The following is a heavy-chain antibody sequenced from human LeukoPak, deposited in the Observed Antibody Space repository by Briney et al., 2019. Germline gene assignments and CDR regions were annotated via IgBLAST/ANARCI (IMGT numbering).Heavy chain of an antibody. CDR1: GFTFSSYG. Sequence: GGSLRLSCAASGFTFSSYGMHWVRQAPGKGLEWVANIKEDGGQKYYADFVKGRFTISRDNAKNSLSLQLNSLRAEDTAVYYCARDRGYLQFDYWGQGTLVTVSS. V-gene: IGHV3-7*03. CDR3: ARDRGYLQFDY. D-gene: IGHD3-10*01. CDR2: IKEDGGQK. J-gene: IGHJ4*02.